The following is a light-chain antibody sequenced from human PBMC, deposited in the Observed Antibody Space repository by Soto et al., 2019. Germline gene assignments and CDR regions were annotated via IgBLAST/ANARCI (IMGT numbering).Light chain of an antibody. CDR2: EVN. Sequence: QSALTQPASVSGSPGQSITISCTGTSSDVAFYNHVSWYQQHPGKAPKLLIYEVNNRPSGVSHRFSGSKSGNTASLTISGLQAEDEADYYCSSFASTHTYVFGTGTKFTVL. V-gene: IGLV2-14*01. CDR3: SSFASTHTYV. CDR1: SSDVAFYNH. J-gene: IGLJ1*01.